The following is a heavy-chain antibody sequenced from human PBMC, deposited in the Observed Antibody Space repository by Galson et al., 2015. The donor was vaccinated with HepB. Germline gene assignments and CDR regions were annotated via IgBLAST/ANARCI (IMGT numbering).Heavy chain of an antibody. J-gene: IGHJ4*02. CDR1: GFTFSSYA. CDR3: AKDRSGNYDILTGYLPCHFDY. Sequence: SLRLSCAASGFTFSSYAMHWVRQAPGKGLEWVSAISGSGGSTYYADSVKGRFTISRDNSKNTLYLQMNSLRAEDTAVYYCAKDRSGNYDILTGYLPCHFDYWGQGTLVTVSS. D-gene: IGHD3-9*01. V-gene: IGHV3-23*01. CDR2: ISGSGGST.